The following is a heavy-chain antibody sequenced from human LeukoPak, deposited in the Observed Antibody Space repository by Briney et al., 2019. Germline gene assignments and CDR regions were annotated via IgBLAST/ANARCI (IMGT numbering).Heavy chain of an antibody. V-gene: IGHV3-21*01. CDR2: ISSSSSYI. CDR1: GLTFSSYS. D-gene: IGHD6-13*01. CDR3: ARYHSSSWYYNY. J-gene: IGHJ4*02. Sequence: GGSLRLSCAASGLTFSSYSMNWVRQAPGKGLEWVSSISSSSSYIYYADSVKGRFTISRDNAKNSLYLQMNSLRAEDTAVYYCARYHSSSWYYNYWGQGTLVTVSS.